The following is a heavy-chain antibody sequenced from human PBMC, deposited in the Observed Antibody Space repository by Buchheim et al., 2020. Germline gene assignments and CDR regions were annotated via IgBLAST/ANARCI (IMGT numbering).Heavy chain of an antibody. J-gene: IGHJ4*02. CDR2: AYYRSKWSI. CDR1: GDSVSSNRVT. Sequence: QVQLQQSGPGLVKPSQTLSLTCAISGDSVSSNRVTWTWLRQSPSGGLEWLGRAYYRSKWSIDYAVSVKSRIIINPDTSKTPFSLQLNSVTPEDTAVYYCARLSGNGVLDYWGQGT. CDR3: ARLSGNGVLDY. V-gene: IGHV6-1*01. D-gene: IGHD2-8*01.